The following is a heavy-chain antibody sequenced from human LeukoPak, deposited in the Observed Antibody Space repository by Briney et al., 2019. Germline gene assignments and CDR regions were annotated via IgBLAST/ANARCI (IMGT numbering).Heavy chain of an antibody. V-gene: IGHV4-38-2*02. J-gene: IGHJ5*02. CDR2: IYDSGST. CDR1: GYSISSGYY. CDR3: ARDIVVVPAAMRGWFDP. Sequence: SETLSLTCAVSGYSISSGYYWGWIRQPRGKELVWIGSIYDSGSTYYNPSLKSRVTISADTSKNQFSLKLSSVTAADTAVYYCARDIVVVPAAMRGWFDPWGQGTLVTVSS. D-gene: IGHD2-2*01.